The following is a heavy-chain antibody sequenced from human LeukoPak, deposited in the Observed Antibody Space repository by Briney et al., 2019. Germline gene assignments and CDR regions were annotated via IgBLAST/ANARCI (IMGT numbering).Heavy chain of an antibody. D-gene: IGHD6-13*01. CDR1: GFTFSSYA. CDR2: ISYDGSNK. CDR3: AKDISTRWYSSTPLPGDY. J-gene: IGHJ4*02. V-gene: IGHV3-30-3*01. Sequence: GGSLRLSCAASGFTFSSYAMHWVRQAPGKGLEWVAVISYDGSNKYYADSVKGRFTISRDNSKNTLYLQMSSLRAEDTAIYYCAKDISTRWYSSTPLPGDYWGQGTLVTVSS.